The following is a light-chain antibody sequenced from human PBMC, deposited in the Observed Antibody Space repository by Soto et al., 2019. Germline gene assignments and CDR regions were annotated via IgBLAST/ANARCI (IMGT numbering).Light chain of an antibody. Sequence: DIVMTQSPDSLAVSLGERATINCKSSQSVLYSSSNKDYLAWYQQKPGQPPKLLIYWASTRESGVPDRFSGSGSGTDFNLTISSVQAEDVAVYYCQQYSLGRTFGQGTKVEIK. J-gene: IGKJ1*01. CDR2: WAS. CDR3: QQYSLGRT. V-gene: IGKV4-1*01. CDR1: QSVLYSSSNKDY.